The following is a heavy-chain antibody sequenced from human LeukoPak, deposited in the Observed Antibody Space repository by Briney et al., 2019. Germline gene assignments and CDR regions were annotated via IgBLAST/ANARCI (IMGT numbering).Heavy chain of an antibody. J-gene: IGHJ6*02. D-gene: IGHD1-1*01. V-gene: IGHV3-48*01. CDR1: GFTFSNYY. Sequence: GGSLRLSCAASGFTFSNYYMNWVRQAPGKGLEWVSSISPSSSAIYYADSVKGRFTISRDNAENSVYLQMNSLRAEDTAVYYCASVQTTTFYYYGMDVWGQGTTVTVSS. CDR3: ASVQTTTFYYYGMDV. CDR2: ISPSSSAI.